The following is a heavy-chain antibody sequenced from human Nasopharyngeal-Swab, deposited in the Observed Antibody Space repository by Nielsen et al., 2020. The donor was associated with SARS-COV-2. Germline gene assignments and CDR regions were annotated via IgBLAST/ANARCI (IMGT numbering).Heavy chain of an antibody. D-gene: IGHD3-9*01. J-gene: IGHJ6*02. Sequence: VRQAPGKGLEWVSVIYSGGNTYYADSVKGRFTISRDNSKNTLYLQMNSLRAEDTAVYYCARDPPHYDILTGYSPGGMDVWGQGTTVTVSS. V-gene: IGHV3-53*01. CDR3: ARDPPHYDILTGYSPGGMDV. CDR2: IYSGGNT.